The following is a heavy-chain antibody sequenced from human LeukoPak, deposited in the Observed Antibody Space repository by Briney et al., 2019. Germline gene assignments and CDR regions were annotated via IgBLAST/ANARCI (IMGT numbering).Heavy chain of an antibody. CDR3: AKNGGWELQD. CDR2: IYHGGVT. CDR1: SGSVNNENW. Sequence: PSETLSLTCAVSSGSVNNENWWSWVRQSPGTGLEWIGEIYHGGVTNYNPSLKSRVTISMDRSKNQFSLNLNSVAAADTAVYYCAKNGGWELQDWGQGTLVTVSS. D-gene: IGHD1-26*01. J-gene: IGHJ4*02. V-gene: IGHV4-4*02.